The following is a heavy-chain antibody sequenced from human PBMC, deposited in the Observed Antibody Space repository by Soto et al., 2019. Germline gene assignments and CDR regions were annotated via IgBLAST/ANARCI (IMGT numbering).Heavy chain of an antibody. CDR2: ISSTTNYI. V-gene: IGHV3-21*06. J-gene: IGHJ4*02. CDR1: GFTFTRYS. Sequence: GRSLRLSSAASGFTFTRYSMNWVRQAPGKGLEWVSSISSTTNYICYGDSMKGRFTISRDNAKNSLYLEMNSLRAEDTAVYYCARESEDLTSNFDYWGQGTLVTVSS. CDR3: ARESEDLTSNFDY.